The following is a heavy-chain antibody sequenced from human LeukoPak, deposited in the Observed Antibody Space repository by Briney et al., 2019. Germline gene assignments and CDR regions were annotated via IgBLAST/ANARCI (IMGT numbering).Heavy chain of an antibody. V-gene: IGHV5-51*01. CDR1: GYTFSNYW. Sequence: PGESLKISCKGFGYTFSNYWIGWVRQMPGKGLEWMGIIYPGDSDTRYSPSFQGQVTISADKSITTPSRQGSRRRASDSAMYYCARQAGYCGRARCYGGGGGSNYFDSWGQGTLVTVSS. J-gene: IGHJ4*02. D-gene: IGHD2-2*01. CDR2: IYPGDSDT. CDR3: ARQAGYCGRARCYGGGGGSNYFDS.